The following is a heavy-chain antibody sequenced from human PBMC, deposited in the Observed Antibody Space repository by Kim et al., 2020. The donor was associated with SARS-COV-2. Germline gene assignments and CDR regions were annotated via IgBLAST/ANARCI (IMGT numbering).Heavy chain of an antibody. D-gene: IGHD1-7*01. CDR1: GYTLTELS. CDR2: FDPEDGET. CDR3: ATAPGLELRGWFDP. V-gene: IGHV1-24*01. J-gene: IGHJ5*02. Sequence: ASVKVSCKVSGYTLTELSMHWERQAPGKGLEWMGGFDPEDGETIYAQKFQGRVTMTEDTSTDTAYMELSSLRSEDTAVYYCATAPGLELRGWFDPWGQGTLVTVSS.